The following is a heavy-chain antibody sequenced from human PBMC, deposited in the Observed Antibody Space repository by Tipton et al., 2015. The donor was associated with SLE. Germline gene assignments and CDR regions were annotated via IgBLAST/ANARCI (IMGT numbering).Heavy chain of an antibody. CDR2: ISSSSSYI. V-gene: IGHV3-21*03. Sequence: GSLRLSCAASGFTFSSYSMNWVRQAPGKGLEWVSSISSSSSYIYYADSVKGRFTISRDNAKNSLYLQMNSLRAEDTAVYYCARDGYYDFWSGPQPFDYWGQGTLVTVSS. D-gene: IGHD3-3*01. J-gene: IGHJ4*02. CDR1: GFTFSSYS. CDR3: ARDGYYDFWSGPQPFDY.